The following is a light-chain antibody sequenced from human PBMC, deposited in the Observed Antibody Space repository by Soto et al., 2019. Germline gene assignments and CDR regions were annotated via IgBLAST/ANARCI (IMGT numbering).Light chain of an antibody. CDR3: NSYTTSSTYV. CDR2: DVS. CDR1: SSDVGGYNY. Sequence: QSALTQPASVSGSPGQPITISCTGASSDVGGYNYVSWYQQHPGKAPKVMIYDVSNRPSGVSNRFSGSKSGNTASLTISGLKAEDEAAYYCNSYTTSSTYVFGTGTKLTVL. V-gene: IGLV2-14*01. J-gene: IGLJ1*01.